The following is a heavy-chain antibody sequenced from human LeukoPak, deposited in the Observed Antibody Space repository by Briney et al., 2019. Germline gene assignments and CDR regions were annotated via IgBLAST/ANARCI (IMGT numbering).Heavy chain of an antibody. V-gene: IGHV4-59*08. CDR1: GGSISSYY. CDR3: ARLEYDTALDY. D-gene: IGHD5-18*01. Sequence: SETLSLTCTVSGGSISSYYWSWIRQPPGKGLEWIGYIYYSGSTNYNPSLKSRVTISVGTSKNQFSLKLSSVTAADTAVYYCARLEYDTALDYWGQGTLVTVSS. J-gene: IGHJ4*02. CDR2: IYYSGST.